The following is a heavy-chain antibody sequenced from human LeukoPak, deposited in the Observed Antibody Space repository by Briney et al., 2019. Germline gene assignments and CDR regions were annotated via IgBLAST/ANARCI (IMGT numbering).Heavy chain of an antibody. Sequence: EASVKVSCTASGDILNNYHIHWVRQAPGQGLEWMGIIKHSGGSTTYAQKFQGRLTMTRDTPTGTVNMELSSLTSEDTAVYYCARDFSWSVDYWGQGALVTVSS. CDR1: GDILNNYH. CDR2: IKHSGGST. CDR3: ARDFSWSVDY. D-gene: IGHD6-13*01. J-gene: IGHJ4*02. V-gene: IGHV1-46*02.